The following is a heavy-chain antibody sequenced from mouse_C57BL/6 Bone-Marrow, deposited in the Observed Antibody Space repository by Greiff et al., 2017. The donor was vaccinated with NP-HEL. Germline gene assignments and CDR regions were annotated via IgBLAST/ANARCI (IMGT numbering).Heavy chain of an antibody. CDR1: GFSLTSYA. V-gene: IGHV2-9-1*01. D-gene: IGHD2-1*01. Sequence: VKLVESGPGLVAPSQSLSITCTVSGFSLTSYAISWVRQPPGKGLEWLGVIWTGGGTNYNSALKSRLSISKDNSKSQVFLKMNSLQTDDTARYYCARIYYGNYPSFMDYWGQGTSVTVSS. J-gene: IGHJ4*01. CDR2: IWTGGGT. CDR3: ARIYYGNYPSFMDY.